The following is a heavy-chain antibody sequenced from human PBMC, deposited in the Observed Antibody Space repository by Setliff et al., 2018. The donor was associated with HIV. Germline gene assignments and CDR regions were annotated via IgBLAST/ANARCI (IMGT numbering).Heavy chain of an antibody. CDR2: IYSDGNT. J-gene: IGHJ4*02. CDR3: ARLRPYNSALDY. Sequence: SLKISCAASGFTVSSYYMSWVRQAPGKGLEWVSTIYSDGNTYHADSVKGRFTLSRDNSENVLFLQMNSLRPEDTAVYYCARLRPYNSALDYWGQGTLVTVSS. CDR1: GFTVSSYY. D-gene: IGHD3-10*01. V-gene: IGHV3-66*02.